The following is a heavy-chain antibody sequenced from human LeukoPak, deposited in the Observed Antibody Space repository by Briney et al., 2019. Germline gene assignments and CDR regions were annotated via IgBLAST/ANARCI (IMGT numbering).Heavy chain of an antibody. CDR2: ISNDGSDK. CDR3: AKDPTFYNY. D-gene: IGHD3-10*01. V-gene: IGHV3-30*04. Sequence: GGSLRLSCAASGFTFSNYAVHWVRQAPGKGLECVAVISNDGSDKYYADSVKGRFTISRDNSENTLYLQMNSLRAEDTAVYHCAKDPTFYNYWGQGTLVTVSS. J-gene: IGHJ4*02. CDR1: GFTFSNYA.